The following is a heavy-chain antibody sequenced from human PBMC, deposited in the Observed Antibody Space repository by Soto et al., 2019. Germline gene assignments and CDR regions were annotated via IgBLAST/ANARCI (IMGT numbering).Heavy chain of an antibody. J-gene: IGHJ6*02. CDR2: INSDGSST. V-gene: IGHV3-74*01. D-gene: IGHD6-19*01. Sequence: GGSLRLSCAASGFTFSSYCMHWVRQAPGKGLVWVSRINSDGSSTCYADSVKGRFTITRYNAKNTLYLQMNSLRAEDTAVYYYSREGLAGAVRYYYGMDVWGQGTTVTVSS. CDR3: SREGLAGAVRYYYGMDV. CDR1: GFTFSSYC.